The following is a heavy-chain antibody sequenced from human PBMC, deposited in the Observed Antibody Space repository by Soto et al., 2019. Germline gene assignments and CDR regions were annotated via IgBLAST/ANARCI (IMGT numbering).Heavy chain of an antibody. Sequence: QVQLVQSGAEVKKPGASVKVSCKASGYSFTGYYIHWVRQAPGQGLEWMGWINHNSGTTNYAQKFQGWVSMTRDTSISTAYMELTSPRSDDTAVYYCARDMDSSLGADILDMWGQGTMVTVSS. CDR3: ARDMDSSLGADILDM. CDR1: GYSFTGYY. J-gene: IGHJ3*02. V-gene: IGHV1-2*04. D-gene: IGHD6-19*01. CDR2: INHNSGTT.